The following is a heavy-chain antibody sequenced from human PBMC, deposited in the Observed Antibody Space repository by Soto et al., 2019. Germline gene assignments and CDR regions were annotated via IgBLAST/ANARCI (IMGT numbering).Heavy chain of an antibody. CDR3: ARLPGGIVGATTDFDY. V-gene: IGHV1-3*01. J-gene: IGHJ4*02. CDR1: GYTFTSYA. Sequence: ASVKVSCKASGYTFTSYAMHWVRQAPGQGLEWMGWINAGNGNTKYSQKFQGRVTITRDTSASTAYMELSSLRPEDTAVYYCARLPGGIVGATTDFDYWGQGTLVTVSS. D-gene: IGHD1-26*01. CDR2: INAGNGNT.